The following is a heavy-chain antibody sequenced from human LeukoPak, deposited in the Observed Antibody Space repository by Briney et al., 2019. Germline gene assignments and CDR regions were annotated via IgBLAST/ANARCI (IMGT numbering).Heavy chain of an antibody. Sequence: ASVKVSCKASGYTFTSYDVNWVRQATGQGLEWMGWMSPNNGNTGYAQKFQGRVTMTRNTSISTAYMELSSLRSEDTAVYYCARIGPRYYFDYWGQGTLVTVSS. J-gene: IGHJ4*02. CDR2: MSPNNGNT. CDR3: ARIGPRYYFDY. CDR1: GYTFTSYD. V-gene: IGHV1-8*01.